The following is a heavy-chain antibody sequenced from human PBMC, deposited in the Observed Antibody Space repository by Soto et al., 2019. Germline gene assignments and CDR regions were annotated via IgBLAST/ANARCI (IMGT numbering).Heavy chain of an antibody. J-gene: IGHJ4*02. CDR1: GFTFSDYS. V-gene: IGHV3-21*01. CDR3: ARVAVGNTYHFDY. D-gene: IGHD1-26*01. Sequence: EVQLVESGGGLVKPGGSLRLSCAASGFTFSDYSFKWVRQAPGKGLEWLSSISSTSAYICYADSVQGRFTIYRDNAKNSLYLQMNSLRAEDTAVYYCARVAVGNTYHFDYWGQGTLVTVCS. CDR2: ISSTSAYI.